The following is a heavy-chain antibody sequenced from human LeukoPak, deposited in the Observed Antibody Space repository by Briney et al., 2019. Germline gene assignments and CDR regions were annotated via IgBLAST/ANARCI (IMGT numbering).Heavy chain of an antibody. CDR1: GYTFTSYA. Sequence: ASVKVSCKASGYTFTSYAMHWVRQAPGQRLEWMGWINAGNGNTKYSQKFQGRVTITRDTSISTAYMELSRLRSDDTAVYYCARDSYYYDSSGFEFDPWGQGTLVTVSS. J-gene: IGHJ5*02. D-gene: IGHD3-22*01. CDR2: INAGNGNT. CDR3: ARDSYYYDSSGFEFDP. V-gene: IGHV1-3*01.